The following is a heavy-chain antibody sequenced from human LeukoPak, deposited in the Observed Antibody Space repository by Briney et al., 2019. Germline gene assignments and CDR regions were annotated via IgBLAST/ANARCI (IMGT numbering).Heavy chain of an antibody. CDR2: IHYRGAT. D-gene: IGHD3-3*01. CDR3: VRGILEYYYFDL. Sequence: PSETLSLTCAVSGGSFTGYYWSWIRQAPGQGLEWIGEIHYRGATNYKPSLRSRVTISRDTSENQFSLKLRSVTAADTAVYYCVRGILEYYYFDLWGRGTLVTVSS. CDR1: GGSFTGYY. V-gene: IGHV4-34*01. J-gene: IGHJ2*01.